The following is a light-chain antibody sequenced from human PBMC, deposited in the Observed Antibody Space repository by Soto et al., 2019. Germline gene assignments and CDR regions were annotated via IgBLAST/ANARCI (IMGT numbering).Light chain of an antibody. CDR2: KAS. CDR3: QQFNNYPWT. Sequence: DIQMTQSPSTLSASVGDRVTITCWASQSISSWLAWYQQKPGKAPKLLIYKASSLESGVPSRFSDSGSGTEFTLTISSLQPDDFATYYCQQFNNYPWTFGQGTRVEIK. V-gene: IGKV1-5*03. CDR1: QSISSW. J-gene: IGKJ1*01.